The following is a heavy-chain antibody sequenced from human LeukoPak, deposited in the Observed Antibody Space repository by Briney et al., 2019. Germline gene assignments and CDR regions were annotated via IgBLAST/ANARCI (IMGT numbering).Heavy chain of an antibody. CDR2: INPSGGNT. CDR1: GYTFSSYY. CDR3: AGDRGVVVPAASDY. J-gene: IGHJ4*02. V-gene: IGHV1-46*01. D-gene: IGHD2-2*01. Sequence: ASVKVSCKASGYTFSSYYMHWVRQAPGQGLEWMGIINPSGGNTNYAQKLQGRVTMTTDTSTSTAYMELRSLRSDDTAVYYCAGDRGVVVPAASDYWGQGTLVTVSS.